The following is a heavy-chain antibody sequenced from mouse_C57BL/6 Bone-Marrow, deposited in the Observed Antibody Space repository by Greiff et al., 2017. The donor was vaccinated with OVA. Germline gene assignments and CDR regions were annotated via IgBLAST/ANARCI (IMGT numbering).Heavy chain of an antibody. V-gene: IGHV10-1*01. J-gene: IGHJ3*01. Sequence: GGGLVQPKGSLKLSCAASGFSFNTYAMNWFRQAPGKGLEWVARIRSKSNNYATYYADSVKDRFTISRDDSENMLYLQMNNLKTEDTAMYYCARQGYDYDVGAWFAYWGQGTLVTVSA. CDR1: GFSFNTYA. CDR3: ARQGYDYDVGAWFAY. CDR2: IRSKSNNYAT. D-gene: IGHD2-4*01.